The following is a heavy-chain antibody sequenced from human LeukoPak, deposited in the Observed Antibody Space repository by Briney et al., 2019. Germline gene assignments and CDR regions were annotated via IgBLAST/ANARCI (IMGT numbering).Heavy chain of an antibody. V-gene: IGHV4-4*02. J-gene: IGHJ3*02. Sequence: PSETLSLTCAVSGGSISSSNWWSGVRQPPGQGLEWIGEIYHSGSTNYNPSLKSRVTISVDKSKNQFSLKLSSVTAADTAVYYCARDRWSSVTTDAFDIWGQGTMVTVSS. CDR2: IYHSGST. D-gene: IGHD4-17*01. CDR1: GGSISSSNW. CDR3: ARDRWSSVTTDAFDI.